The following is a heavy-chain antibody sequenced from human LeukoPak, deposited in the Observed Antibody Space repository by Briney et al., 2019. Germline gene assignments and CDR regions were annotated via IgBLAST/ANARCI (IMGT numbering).Heavy chain of an antibody. J-gene: IGHJ6*02. D-gene: IGHD3-16*01. V-gene: IGHV3-53*01. CDR2: IYSGGST. Sequence: GGSLRLSCAASGFTVSSNYMSWVRQAPGKGLEWVSVIYSGGSTYYADSVKGRFTISRDNSKNTLYLQMNSLRAEDTAVYYCARDRWGYPNDYYGMDVWAKGPRSPSP. CDR3: ARDRWGYPNDYYGMDV. CDR1: GFTVSSNY.